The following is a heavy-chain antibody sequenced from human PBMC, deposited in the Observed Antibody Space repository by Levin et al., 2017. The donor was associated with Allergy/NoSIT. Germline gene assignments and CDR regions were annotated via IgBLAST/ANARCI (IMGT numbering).Heavy chain of an antibody. D-gene: IGHD3-10*01. Sequence: PSETLSLTCTVSGGSISSYYWSWIRQPPGKGLEWIGYIYYSGSTNYNPSLKSRVTISVDTSKNQFSLKLSSVTAADTAVYYCARGNMVGFGEFLFPESPSWFDPWGQGTLVTVSS. CDR2: IYYSGST. CDR3: ARGNMVGFGEFLFPESPSWFDP. V-gene: IGHV4-59*08. J-gene: IGHJ5*02. CDR1: GGSISSYY.